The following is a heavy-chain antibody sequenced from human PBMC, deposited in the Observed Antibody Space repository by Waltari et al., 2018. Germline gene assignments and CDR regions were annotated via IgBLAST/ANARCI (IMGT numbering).Heavy chain of an antibody. CDR3: AKEGRPSVTTVTYFDY. V-gene: IGHV3-30*02. CDR1: GFTFSSYG. CDR2: IRYDGSNK. J-gene: IGHJ4*02. Sequence: QVQLVESGGGVVQPGGSLRLSCAASGFTFSSYGMPWVRQAPGKGLEWVAFIRYDGSNKYYADSVKGRFTISRDNSKNTLYLQMNSLRAEDTAVYYCAKEGRPSVTTVTYFDYWGQGTLVTVSS. D-gene: IGHD4-4*01.